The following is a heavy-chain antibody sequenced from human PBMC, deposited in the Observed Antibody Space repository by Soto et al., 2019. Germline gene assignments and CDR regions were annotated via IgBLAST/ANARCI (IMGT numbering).Heavy chain of an antibody. D-gene: IGHD3-22*01. Sequence: GSLRLSCAASGFTFSSYAMSWVRQAPGKGLEWVSAISGSGGSTYYADSVKGRFTISRDNSKNTLYLQMNSLRAEDTAVYYCAKLTYYYDSSGYLARGDWFDPWGQGTLVTVSS. V-gene: IGHV3-23*01. J-gene: IGHJ5*02. CDR2: ISGSGGST. CDR1: GFTFSSYA. CDR3: AKLTYYYDSSGYLARGDWFDP.